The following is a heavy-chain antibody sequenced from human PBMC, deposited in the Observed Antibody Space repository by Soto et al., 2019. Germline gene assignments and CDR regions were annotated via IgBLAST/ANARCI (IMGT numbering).Heavy chain of an antibody. CDR1: GGIFSTYA. CDR2: IIPIFGTP. D-gene: IGHD3-10*01. V-gene: IGHV1-69*01. J-gene: IGHJ4*02. Sequence: QVQLVQSGAEVKKPGSSVKVSCKASGGIFSTYAISWLRQAPGQGLEWMGGIIPIFGTPNYAQKFQRRVTITADESTTTAYLEVTRLRADDTSVYYCARDRDDYGSGNYYNRIDFWGQGTLVTVSS. CDR3: ARDRDDYGSGNYYNRIDF.